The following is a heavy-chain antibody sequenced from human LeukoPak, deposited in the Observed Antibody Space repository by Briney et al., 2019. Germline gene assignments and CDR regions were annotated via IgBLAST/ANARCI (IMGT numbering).Heavy chain of an antibody. CDR1: GDSIRSGTYY. V-gene: IGHV4-61*02. J-gene: IGHJ4*02. Sequence: PSETLSLTCSVSGDSIRSGTYYWSWIRQPAGKGLERIGRIYTSGSTSYNPALKSRVTISVDTSKNQFSLKLTSVTAADTAVYYCARGGGATRIDYWGQGTLVTVSS. CDR3: ARGGGATRIDY. CDR2: IYTSGST. D-gene: IGHD3-10*01.